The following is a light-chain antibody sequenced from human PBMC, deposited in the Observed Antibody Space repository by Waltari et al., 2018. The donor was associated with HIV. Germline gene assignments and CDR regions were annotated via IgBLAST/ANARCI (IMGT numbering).Light chain of an antibody. V-gene: IGKV1-27*01. J-gene: IGKJ4*01. CDR3: HKYNSSSRT. CDR1: QGISNS. CDR2: AAS. Sequence: DIQMTQSPSSLSASVGDRVTITCRASQGISNSLAWYQQKPGKVPEHLIYAASTLQSVVPSRFSRSGSGTDFNLTISSLQPEDVATYYFHKYNSSSRTFGPGAKVQLK.